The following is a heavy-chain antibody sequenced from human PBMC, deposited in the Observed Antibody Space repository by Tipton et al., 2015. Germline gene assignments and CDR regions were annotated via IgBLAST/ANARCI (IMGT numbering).Heavy chain of an antibody. CDR3: ARDWGGQRGMDV. CDR1: GGSISGYY. J-gene: IGHJ6*02. V-gene: IGHV4-4*07. D-gene: IGHD3-16*01. Sequence: LRLSCTLSGGSISGYYWSWVRQPAGKGLEWIGRVYTNDNIYVNPSLKSRLTMSVDMSKNQFSLRLSSVTAADTAIYYCARDWGGQRGMDVWGQGTTVTVSS. CDR2: VYTNDNI.